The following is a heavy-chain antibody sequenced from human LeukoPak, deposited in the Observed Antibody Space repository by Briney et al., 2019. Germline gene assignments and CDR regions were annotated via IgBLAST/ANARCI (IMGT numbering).Heavy chain of an antibody. V-gene: IGHV4-61*02. J-gene: IGHJ4*02. Sequence: PSETLSLTCTVSGGSISSGSDGWSWIRQPAGKGLEWIGRVYASGRSNYNSSLRGRVTISLDASQNQISLELTSVTAADTAVYYCARERRGYGGTFDYWGQGTLVTVSS. D-gene: IGHD4-23*01. CDR1: GGSISSGSDG. CDR2: VYASGRS. CDR3: ARERRGYGGTFDY.